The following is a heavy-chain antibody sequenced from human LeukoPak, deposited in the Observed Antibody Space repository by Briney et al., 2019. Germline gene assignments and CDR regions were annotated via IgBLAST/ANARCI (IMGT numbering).Heavy chain of an antibody. CDR2: INWNGGST. CDR1: GFTFSSYG. D-gene: IGHD3-10*01. J-gene: IGHJ4*02. Sequence: GGTLRLSCAASGFTFSSYGMTWVRQAPGKGLEWVSGINWNGGSTGYADSVKGRFTISRDNAKNSLYLQMNSLRAEDTAVYYCAKVPYGSGTRGGFDYWGQGTLVTVSS. CDR3: AKVPYGSGTRGGFDY. V-gene: IGHV3-20*04.